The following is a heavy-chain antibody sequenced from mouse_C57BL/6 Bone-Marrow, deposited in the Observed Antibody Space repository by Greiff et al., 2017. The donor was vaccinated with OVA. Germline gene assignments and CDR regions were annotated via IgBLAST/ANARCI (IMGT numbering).Heavy chain of an antibody. D-gene: IGHD1-1*01. CDR2: INPGSGGT. CDR3: ARATTGEVY. CDR1: GYAFTNYL. Sequence: LQESGAELVRPGTSVKVSCKASGYAFTNYLIEWVKQRPGQGLEWIGVINPGSGGTNYNEKFKGKATLTADKSSSTAYMQLSSLTSEDSAVYFCARATTGEVYWGQGTTLTVSS. J-gene: IGHJ2*01. V-gene: IGHV1-54*01.